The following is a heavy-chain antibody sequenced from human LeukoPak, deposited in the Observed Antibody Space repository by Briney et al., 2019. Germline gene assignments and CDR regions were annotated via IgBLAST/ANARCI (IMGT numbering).Heavy chain of an antibody. CDR3: ARVGSYIRYFDY. CDR2: INHSGST. J-gene: IGHJ4*02. V-gene: IGHV4-34*01. Sequence: SETLSLTCAVYGGSFSGYYWSWIRQPPGKGLEWIGEINHSGSTNYNPSLKSRVTISVDTSRNQFSLKLSSVTAADTAVYYCARVGSYIRYFDYWAQGTLVTVSS. D-gene: IGHD1-26*01. CDR1: GGSFSGYY.